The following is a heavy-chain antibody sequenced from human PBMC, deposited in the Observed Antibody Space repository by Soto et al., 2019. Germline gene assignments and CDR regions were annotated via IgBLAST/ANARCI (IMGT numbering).Heavy chain of an antibody. D-gene: IGHD6-19*01. V-gene: IGHV3-21*01. Sequence: GGSLRLSCAASGFTFSSYSMNCVRQAPGKGLEWVSSISSSSSYIYYADSVKGRFTISRDNAKNSLYLQMNSLRAEDTAVYYCARQAVAGPLNWFDPWGQGTLVTVSS. CDR2: ISSSSSYI. J-gene: IGHJ5*02. CDR3: ARQAVAGPLNWFDP. CDR1: GFTFSSYS.